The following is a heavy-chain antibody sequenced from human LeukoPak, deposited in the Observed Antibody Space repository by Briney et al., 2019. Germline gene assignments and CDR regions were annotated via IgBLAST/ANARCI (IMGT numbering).Heavy chain of an antibody. CDR3: ARVPPEGYYFDY. V-gene: IGHV1-69*13. Sequence: ASVKVSCKASGGTFSSYAISWVRQAPGQGLEWMGGIIPIFGTANYAQKFQGRVTITADESTSTAYMELSSLRSEDTAVNYCARVPPEGYYFDYWGQGTLVTVSS. CDR2: IIPIFGTA. J-gene: IGHJ4*02. CDR1: GGTFSSYA.